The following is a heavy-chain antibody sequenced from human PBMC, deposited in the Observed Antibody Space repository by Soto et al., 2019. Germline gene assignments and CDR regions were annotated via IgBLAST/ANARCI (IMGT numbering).Heavy chain of an antibody. Sequence: QVQLQESGPGLVKPSETLSLTCTVSGGSINSYYWSWIRQPPGKGLEWIGYISYSGSTNYNPSLKSRVTISVDTSKNQFSLKLSSVTAADTAVYYCARYTFGSIGFDYWGQGTLVTVSS. CDR1: GGSINSYY. J-gene: IGHJ4*02. D-gene: IGHD3-10*01. V-gene: IGHV4-59*08. CDR2: ISYSGST. CDR3: ARYTFGSIGFDY.